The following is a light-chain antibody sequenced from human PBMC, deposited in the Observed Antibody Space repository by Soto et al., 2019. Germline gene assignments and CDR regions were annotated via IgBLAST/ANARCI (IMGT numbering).Light chain of an antibody. J-gene: IGLJ7*01. V-gene: IGLV2-23*01. CDR1: RNDVGSYHV. Sequence: QSALTQPASVSGSPGQSITISCTGTRNDVGSYHVVSWYQQQPGKAPKLIIYEANKRPSGISDRFSGSKSGNTPSLTISGLQAEDEADYYCCSYAGLSTLLFGGGTQLTVL. CDR2: EAN. CDR3: CSYAGLSTLL.